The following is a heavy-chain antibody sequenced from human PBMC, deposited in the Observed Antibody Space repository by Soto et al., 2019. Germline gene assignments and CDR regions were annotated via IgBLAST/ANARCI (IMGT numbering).Heavy chain of an antibody. CDR1: EYTFTGYY. Sequence: RFSLKVSCKASEYTFTGYYIHWVRQAPGQGLEWMGCLNPNSGGTNYAQKFQGRVKMTRDKSISKACMELSRLRSDDTAVYYCARVIEYYYASWGHCRFDXWGQGTEVTVSX. D-gene: IGHD3-10*01. J-gene: IGHJ5*02. CDR3: ARVIEYYYASWGHCRFDX. CDR2: LNPNSGGT. V-gene: IGHV1-2*02.